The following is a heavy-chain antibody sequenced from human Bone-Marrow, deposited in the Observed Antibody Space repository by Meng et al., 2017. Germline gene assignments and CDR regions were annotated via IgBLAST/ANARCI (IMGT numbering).Heavy chain of an antibody. CDR1: GGTFSSYA. Sequence: SVKVSCKASGGTFSSYAISWVRQAPGQGLEWMGGIIPIFGTANYAQKFQGRVTITADEPTSTAYMELSSLRSEDTAVYYCAAILDSSGYYSPENYFDYWGQGTLVTVSS. J-gene: IGHJ4*02. CDR3: AAILDSSGYYSPENYFDY. V-gene: IGHV1-69*13. CDR2: IIPIFGTA. D-gene: IGHD3-22*01.